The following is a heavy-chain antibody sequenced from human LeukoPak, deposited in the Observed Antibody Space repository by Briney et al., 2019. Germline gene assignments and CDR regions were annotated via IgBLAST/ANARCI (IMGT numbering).Heavy chain of an antibody. D-gene: IGHD6-19*01. J-gene: IGHJ4*02. Sequence: ASVKLSCKASGYTFTGYYMHWVRQAPGQGLEWMGRINPNSGGTNYAQNFQGRVTMTRDTSISTAYMELSRLRSDDTAVYYCARAGYYGEWLVLDYWGQGTLVTVSS. CDR3: ARAGYYGEWLVLDY. CDR1: GYTFTGYY. CDR2: INPNSGGT. V-gene: IGHV1-2*06.